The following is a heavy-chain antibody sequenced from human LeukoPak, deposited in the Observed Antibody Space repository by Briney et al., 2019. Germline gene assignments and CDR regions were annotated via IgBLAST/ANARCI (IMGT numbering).Heavy chain of an antibody. CDR3: ARFDRDGYNLDY. CDR1: GGSISGYY. Sequence: SETLSLTCTVSGGSISGYYWTWIRQPPGKGLEWIGYIYYTGSTNYNPSLKSRVTISVDTSKNQFSLNLSSVAAADTALYYCARFDRDGYNLDYWGQGTLVTVSS. J-gene: IGHJ4*02. CDR2: IYYTGST. V-gene: IGHV4-59*01. D-gene: IGHD5-24*01.